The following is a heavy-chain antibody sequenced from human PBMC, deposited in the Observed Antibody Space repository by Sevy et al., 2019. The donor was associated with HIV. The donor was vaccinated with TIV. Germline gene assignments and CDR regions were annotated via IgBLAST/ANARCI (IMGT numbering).Heavy chain of an antibody. CDR2: IDRTGYT. CDR1: GDSLTSYSHY. Sequence: SETLSLTCAVSGDSLTSYSHYWGWIRHLPGKGLEWIGSIDRTGYTFYNPSLRSRGTVSIDISNNQFALKVTSVTAADTAVYYCARHIETRIPLWLGCFDPWGQGTRVTVSS. CDR3: ARHIETRIPLWLGCFDP. V-gene: IGHV4-39*01. J-gene: IGHJ5*02. D-gene: IGHD5-18*01.